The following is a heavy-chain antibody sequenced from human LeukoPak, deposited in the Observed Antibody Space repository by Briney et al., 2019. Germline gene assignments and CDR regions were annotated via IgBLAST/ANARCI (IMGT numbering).Heavy chain of an antibody. CDR1: GFTFSSYA. J-gene: IGHJ4*02. CDR2: ISGSGGST. V-gene: IGHV3-23*01. CDR3: AKDTHSGYDRARLNFDY. D-gene: IGHD5-12*01. Sequence: PGGSLRLSCAASGFTFSSYAMSWVRQAPGKGLEWVSAISGSGGSTYYADSVKGRFTISRDNSKNTLYLQMNSLRAEDTAVYYCAKDTHSGYDRARLNFDYWGQGTLVTVSS.